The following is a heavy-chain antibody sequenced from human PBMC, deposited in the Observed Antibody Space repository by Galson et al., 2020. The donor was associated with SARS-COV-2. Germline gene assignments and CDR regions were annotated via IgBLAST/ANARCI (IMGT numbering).Heavy chain of an antibody. CDR3: ARLGWGQYWLDP. V-gene: IGHV4-39*07. CDR2: IYSSGST. CDR1: GDSIDSTTYN. J-gene: IGHJ5*02. Sequence: SETLSLTCTVSGDSIDSTTYNWAWIRQSPAKGLEWIGRIYSSGSTNYNPSLKSRVTMLVDVSKNQFSLRLSSGTAADTAVYFCARLGWGQYWLDPWGQGILVTVTS. D-gene: IGHD2-21*02.